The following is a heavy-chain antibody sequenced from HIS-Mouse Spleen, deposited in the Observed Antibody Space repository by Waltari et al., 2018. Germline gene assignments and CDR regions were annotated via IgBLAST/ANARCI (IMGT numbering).Heavy chain of an antibody. CDR2: INPNSGGP. V-gene: IGHV1-2*02. CDR3: ARSPSGSSWYDY. J-gene: IGHJ4*02. D-gene: IGHD6-13*01. CDR1: GYTFTGYY. Sequence: QVQLVQSGAEVKKPGASVKVSCKASGYTFTGYYMHWGRQAPGQGLEWMGRINPNSGGPNYAQKFKGRVTMTRETSISTAYMELSRLRSDDTAVYYCARSPSGSSWYDYWGQGTLVTVSS.